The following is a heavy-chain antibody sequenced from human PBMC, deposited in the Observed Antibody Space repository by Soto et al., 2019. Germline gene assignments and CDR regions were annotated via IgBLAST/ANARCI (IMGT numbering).Heavy chain of an antibody. CDR2: ISAHDGNT. J-gene: IGHJ4*02. CDR1: GYTFTSYG. V-gene: IGHV1-18*01. CDR3: ARGRYGDY. D-gene: IGHD1-1*01. Sequence: QVHLVQSGAEVKKPGASVKVSCKGSGYTFTSYGITWVRQAPGQGLEWMGWISAHDGNTDYAQKLQGRVTVTRDTSTSTAYMELRSLRSDDTAVYYCARGRYGDYWGQGALVTVSS.